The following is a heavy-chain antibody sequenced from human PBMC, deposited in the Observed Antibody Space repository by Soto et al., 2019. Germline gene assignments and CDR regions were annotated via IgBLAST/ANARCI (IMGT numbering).Heavy chain of an antibody. CDR1: GFTFSSYA. V-gene: IGHV3-30-3*01. D-gene: IGHD1-26*01. CDR2: ISYDGSNK. CDR3: ARDVGATPYYFDY. Sequence: GGSLRLSCAASGFTFSSYAMHWVRQAPGKGLEWVAVISYDGSNKYYADSVKGRFTISRDNSKNTLYLQMNSLRAEDTAVYDCARDVGATPYYFDYWGQGTLVTVSS. J-gene: IGHJ4*02.